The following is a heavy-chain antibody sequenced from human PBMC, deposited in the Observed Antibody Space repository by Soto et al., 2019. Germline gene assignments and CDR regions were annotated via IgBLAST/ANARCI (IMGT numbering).Heavy chain of an antibody. V-gene: IGHV3-21*01. J-gene: IGHJ4*02. CDR2: ISSSSSYI. Sequence: GGSLRLSCAASGFTFSSYSTNWVRQAPGKGLEWVSSISSSSSYIYYADSVKGRFTISRDNAKNSLYLQMNSLRAEDTAVYYCARDPDYDSSGPPGGYWGQGTLVTVSS. D-gene: IGHD3-22*01. CDR3: ARDPDYDSSGPPGGY. CDR1: GFTFSSYS.